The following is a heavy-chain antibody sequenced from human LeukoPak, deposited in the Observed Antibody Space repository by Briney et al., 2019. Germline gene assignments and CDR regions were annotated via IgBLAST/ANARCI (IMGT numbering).Heavy chain of an antibody. CDR3: AKDEDYYDSSGYYCF. CDR2: IKQDGTEK. CDR1: GFTFSMYW. J-gene: IGHJ4*02. V-gene: IGHV3-7*01. Sequence: GGSLRLSCAASGFTFSMYWGSWVRQAPGKGLEWVANIKQDGTEKYYVDSVKGRFTISRDNAKNTLYLQMNSLRAEDTAVYYCAKDEDYYDSSGYYCFWGQGTLVTVSS. D-gene: IGHD3-22*01.